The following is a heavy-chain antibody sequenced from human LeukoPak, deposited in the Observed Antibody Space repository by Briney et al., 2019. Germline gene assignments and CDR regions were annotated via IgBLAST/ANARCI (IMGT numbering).Heavy chain of an antibody. J-gene: IGHJ6*02. CDR1: GYTLTVYY. Sequence: GASVEVSCKASGYTLTVYYIHWVRQAPGQGLEWMGWISAYNGNTNYAQKLQGRVTMTTDTSTSTAYMELRSLRSDDTAVYYCARERLGYCSSTSCYLWGNYYYYGMDVWGQGTTVTVSS. CDR2: ISAYNGNT. D-gene: IGHD2-2*01. CDR3: ARERLGYCSSTSCYLWGNYYYYGMDV. V-gene: IGHV1-18*04.